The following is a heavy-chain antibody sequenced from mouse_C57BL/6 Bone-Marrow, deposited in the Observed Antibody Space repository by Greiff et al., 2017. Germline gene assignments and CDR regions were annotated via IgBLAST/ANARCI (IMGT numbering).Heavy chain of an antibody. CDR3: TRYDDDRAY. CDR1: GFNIKDDY. Sequence: VQLQQSGAELVRPGASVKLSCTASGFNIKDDYMHWVKQRPEQGLEWIGWIDPENGDTEYASKFQGKATITADTSSNTAYLQLSSLTSEDTAVYYCTRYDDDRAYWGQGTLVTVSA. V-gene: IGHV14-4*01. CDR2: IDPENGDT. D-gene: IGHD2-4*01. J-gene: IGHJ3*01.